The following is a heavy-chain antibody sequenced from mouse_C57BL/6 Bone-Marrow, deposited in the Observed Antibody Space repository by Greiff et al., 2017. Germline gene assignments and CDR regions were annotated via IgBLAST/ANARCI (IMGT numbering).Heavy chain of an antibody. J-gene: IGHJ2*01. D-gene: IGHD2-1*01. CDR2: IYPGDGDT. CDR1: GYAFSSSW. V-gene: IGHV1-82*01. Sequence: QVQLKQSGPELVKPGASVKISCKASGYAFSSSWMNWVKQRPGKGLEWIGRIYPGDGDTNYNGKFKGKATLTADKSSSTAYMQLSSLTSEDSAVYFCARSIYYGNVDYWGQGTTLTVSS. CDR3: ARSIYYGNVDY.